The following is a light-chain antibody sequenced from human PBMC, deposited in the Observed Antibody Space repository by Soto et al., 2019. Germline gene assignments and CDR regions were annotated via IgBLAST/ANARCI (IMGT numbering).Light chain of an antibody. Sequence: SPATLSLSPGERATLSCRASQSVSTFLAWYQQKPGHAPRLLIYDASNRATGLPARFSGSGSGTDFTLTITRLEPEDSAVYYCQHRSNWPITFGQGTRQE. J-gene: IGKJ5*01. CDR3: QHRSNWPIT. CDR2: DAS. V-gene: IGKV3-11*01. CDR1: QSVSTF.